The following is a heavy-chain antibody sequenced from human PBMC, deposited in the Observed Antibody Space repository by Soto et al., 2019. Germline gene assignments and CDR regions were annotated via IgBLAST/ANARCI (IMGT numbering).Heavy chain of an antibody. CDR1: GFTFRSYW. Sequence: QPGGSLRLSCAASGFTFRSYWMSWVRQAPGEGLEWVAKINPNGNEKYYVDSVKGRFAISRDNAKNSLFLQMDSLRAEDTAVYYCARGPYCSGGSCYSYYYYYIDIWGKGTTVTVPS. V-gene: IGHV3-7*01. J-gene: IGHJ6*03. CDR3: ARGPYCSGGSCYSYYYYYIDI. D-gene: IGHD2-15*01. CDR2: INPNGNEK.